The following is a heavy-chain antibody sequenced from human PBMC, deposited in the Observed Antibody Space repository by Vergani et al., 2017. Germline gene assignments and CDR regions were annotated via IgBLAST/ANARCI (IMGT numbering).Heavy chain of an antibody. CDR1: GFIFSNYA. CDR2: ISGNSNNTYYT. D-gene: IGHD3-22*01. CDR3: AKEPLKLGSGYPPDY. J-gene: IGHJ4*02. Sequence: EVQLLESGGGLVQPGGSLRLSCAASGFIFSNYAMSWVRQAPGKELEWVSDISGNSNNTYYTYYADSVKGRFTISRDNSISTAYLQWSSLKASDTAMYYCAKEPLKLGSGYPPDYWGQGTLVTVSS. V-gene: IGHV3-23*01.